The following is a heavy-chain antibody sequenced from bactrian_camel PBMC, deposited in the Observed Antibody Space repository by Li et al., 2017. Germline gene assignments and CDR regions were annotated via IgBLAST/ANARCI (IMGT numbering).Heavy chain of an antibody. V-gene: IGHV3S26*01. Sequence: HVQLVESGGGSVEPGGSLRLSCEASGITYSRYCMGWFRQAPGKEREGIAAIAGDGSASYADSLKGRFTISIDNAPNTLTLYLEMNGPKPEDTGMYYCAADSRTTFCSGDYWRTRYYGMEYWGKGTQVTVS. CDR1: GITYSRYC. CDR2: IAGDGSA. D-gene: IGHD2*01. J-gene: IGHJ7*01.